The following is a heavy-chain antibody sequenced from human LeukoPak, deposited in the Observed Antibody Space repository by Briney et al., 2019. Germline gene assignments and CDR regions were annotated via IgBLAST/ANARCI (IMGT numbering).Heavy chain of an antibody. CDR1: GFTFDDYG. J-gene: IGHJ4*02. V-gene: IGHV3-20*04. Sequence: PGGSLRLSCAASGFTFDDYGMSWVRQAPGKGLEWVSGINWSGGGTGYADSVKGRFTISRDNAKNSLYLQMDSLRAEDTALYYCARGGISIFGVVIHSDYWGQGTLVTVSS. CDR2: INWSGGGT. CDR3: ARGGISIFGVVIHSDY. D-gene: IGHD3-3*01.